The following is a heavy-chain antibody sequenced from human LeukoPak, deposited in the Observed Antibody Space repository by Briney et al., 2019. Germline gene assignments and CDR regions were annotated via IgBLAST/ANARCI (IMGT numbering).Heavy chain of an antibody. CDR3: ARHESDGDYA. D-gene: IGHD3-16*01. CDR1: GYSFSSYW. J-gene: IGHJ5*02. CDR2: IYPRDSDT. Sequence: RGEALKSSCKGCGYSFSSYWIGLVGQMPGKGLEWMGIIYPRDSDTRYSPSFQGQVTISADKSISTAYLQWSSLKASDTAMYYCARHESDGDYAWGQGTLVTVSS. V-gene: IGHV5-51*01.